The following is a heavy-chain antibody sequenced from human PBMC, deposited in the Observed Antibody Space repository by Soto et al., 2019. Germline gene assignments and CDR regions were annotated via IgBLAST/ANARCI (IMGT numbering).Heavy chain of an antibody. Sequence: RLSCEASGFAFGDYVKHWVRPAPGKGLDGVSGISWISDMKGYADSVKGRFTISRDNAKNSLYLLMNSLSAAETASYYCAKHTVRLTEHNAFDHRGPGTLVTVS. CDR3: AKHTVRLTEHNAFDH. V-gene: IGHV3-9*01. J-gene: IGHJ4*02. CDR2: ISWISDMK. D-gene: IGHD6-25*01. CDR1: GFAFGDYV.